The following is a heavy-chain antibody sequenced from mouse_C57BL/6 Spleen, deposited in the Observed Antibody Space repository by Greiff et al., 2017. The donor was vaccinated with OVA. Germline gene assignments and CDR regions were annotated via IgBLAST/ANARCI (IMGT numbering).Heavy chain of an antibody. J-gene: IGHJ2*01. Sequence: EVQRVESEGGLVQPGSSMKLSSTASGFTFSDYYMAWVRQVPEKGLEWVANINYDGSSTYYLDSLKSRFIISRDNAKNILYLQMSSLKSEDTATYYCARAYGYDEGGYFDYWGQGTTLTVSS. CDR3: ARAYGYDEGGYFDY. CDR2: INYDGSST. V-gene: IGHV5-16*01. CDR1: GFTFSDYY. D-gene: IGHD2-2*01.